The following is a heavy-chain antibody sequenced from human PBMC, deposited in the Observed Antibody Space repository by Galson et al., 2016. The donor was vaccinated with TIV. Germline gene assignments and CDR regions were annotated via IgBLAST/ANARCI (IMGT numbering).Heavy chain of an antibody. CDR3: AKNPHSIPLYDMDV. CDR1: GFKFSNFA. J-gene: IGHJ6*02. V-gene: IGHV3-23*05. D-gene: IGHD3-3*02. CDR2: ITGSGTTT. Sequence: SLRLSCAASGFKFSNFAMNWIRQAPGKGLEWVSSITGSGTTTHYADSWKGRVTISRDNSKKMLYLQISALTADDTAVYYCAKNPHSIPLYDMDVWGQGTTVTVSS.